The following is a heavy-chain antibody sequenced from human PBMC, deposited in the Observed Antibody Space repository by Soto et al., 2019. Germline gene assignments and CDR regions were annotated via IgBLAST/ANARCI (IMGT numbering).Heavy chain of an antibody. D-gene: IGHD2-2*01. CDR1: GGSISSSSYY. CDR3: ARDRGVPAAIDYYYYGMDV. V-gene: IGHV4-39*07. J-gene: IGHJ6*02. Sequence: PSETLSLTCTVSGGSISSSSYYWGWIRQPPGKGLEWIGSIYYSGSTYYNPSLKSRVTISVDTSKNQFSLKLSSVTAADTAVYYCARDRGVPAAIDYYYYGMDVWGQGTTVTVSS. CDR2: IYYSGST.